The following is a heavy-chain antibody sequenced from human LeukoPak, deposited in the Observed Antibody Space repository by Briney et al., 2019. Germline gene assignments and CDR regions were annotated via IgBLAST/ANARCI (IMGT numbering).Heavy chain of an antibody. CDR1: GYTFTSYG. V-gene: IGHV1-18*01. D-gene: IGHD2-15*01. J-gene: IGHJ4*02. Sequence: ASVKVSCKASGYTFTSYGISWVRQAPGQGLEWMGWISGYNGNTNYAQKLQGRVTMTTDTSTSTAYMELRSLRSDGTAVYYCARVFESAYCSGGSCFDYWGQGTLVTVSS. CDR2: ISGYNGNT. CDR3: ARVFESAYCSGGSCFDY.